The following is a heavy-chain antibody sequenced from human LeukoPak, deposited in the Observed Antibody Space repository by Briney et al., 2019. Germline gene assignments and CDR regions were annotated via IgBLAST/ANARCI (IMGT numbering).Heavy chain of an antibody. CDR1: GFTSSSYA. Sequence: GRSLRLSCAASGFTSSSYAMHWVRQAPGKGLEWVAVISYDGSNKYYADSVKGRFTISRDNSKNTLYLQMNSLRAEDTAVYYCARDQRFLEWFSADYWGQGTLVTVSS. D-gene: IGHD3-3*01. V-gene: IGHV3-30-3*01. J-gene: IGHJ4*02. CDR3: ARDQRFLEWFSADY. CDR2: ISYDGSNK.